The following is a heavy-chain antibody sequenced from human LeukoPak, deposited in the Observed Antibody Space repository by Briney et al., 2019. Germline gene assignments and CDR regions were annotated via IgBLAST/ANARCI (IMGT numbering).Heavy chain of an antibody. CDR2: ISYDGSIR. D-gene: IGHD5-18*01. CDR3: ARGVGSYGNDYNYGMDV. Sequence: PGRSLRLSCAASGFTFSTYGMHWVRQAPGKGLEWVAFISYDGSIRNYADSEKGRFTISRDNSKNTLYLQLNSLRTEDTALYYCARGVGSYGNDYNYGMDVWGRGTMVIVSS. CDR1: GFTFSTYG. V-gene: IGHV3-30*03. J-gene: IGHJ6*02.